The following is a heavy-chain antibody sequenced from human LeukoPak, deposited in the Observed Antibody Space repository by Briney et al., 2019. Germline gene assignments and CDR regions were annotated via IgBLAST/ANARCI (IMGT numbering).Heavy chain of an antibody. CDR3: ATPYYDSSGYPFFEAFDI. CDR1: GGSISSSSYY. J-gene: IGHJ3*02. CDR2: IYYSGST. Sequence: SETLSLTCTVSGGSISSSSYYWGWIRQPPGRGLEWIGSIYYSGSTYYNPSFKIRLTITVDRSKNQSSLKLSSVTAADTAVYYWATPYYDSSGYPFFEAFDIWGKGQWSPSLQ. D-gene: IGHD3-22*01. V-gene: IGHV4-39*01.